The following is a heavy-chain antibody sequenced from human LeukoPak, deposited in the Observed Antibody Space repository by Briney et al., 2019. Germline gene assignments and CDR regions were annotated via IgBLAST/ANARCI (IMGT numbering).Heavy chain of an antibody. CDR2: SSSGSTI. D-gene: IGHD6-19*01. J-gene: IGHJ4*02. V-gene: IGHV3-48*03. CDR1: GFTFSIYE. Sequence: GGSLRLSCAASGFTFSIYEMNWVRQATGKGLEWVSSSSGSTIYSAHSVKGRFIISRDNAKNSLYLQMNSLRAEDTAIYCCAREDSSGLDYWGQGTLVTVSS. CDR3: AREDSSGLDY.